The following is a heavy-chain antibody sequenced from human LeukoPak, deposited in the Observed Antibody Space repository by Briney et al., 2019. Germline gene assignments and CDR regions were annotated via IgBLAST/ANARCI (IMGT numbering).Heavy chain of an antibody. D-gene: IGHD2-2*01. V-gene: IGHV4-59*01. J-gene: IGHJ6*03. CDR3: ARRTSYCSSTSCRRDYYYYMDV. CDR1: GGSISSYY. Sequence: SETLSLTCTVSGGSISSYYWSWIRQPPGKGLEWIGYIYYSGSTNYNPSLKSRVTISVDTSKNQFSLKLSSVTAADTAVYYCARRTSYCSSTSCRRDYYYYMDVWGKGTTVTVSS. CDR2: IYYSGST.